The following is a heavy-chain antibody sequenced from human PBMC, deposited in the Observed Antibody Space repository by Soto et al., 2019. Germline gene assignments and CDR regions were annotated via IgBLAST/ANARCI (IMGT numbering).Heavy chain of an antibody. CDR2: ISGSGGST. CDR3: GKEGDRSCYGLTDY. V-gene: IGHV3-23*01. D-gene: IGHD3-22*01. Sequence: GKGLEWVSAISGSGGSTYYADSVKGRFTISRDKSKNTLYLQMNSLRAEDTAVYFCGKEGDRSCYGLTDYPGQAILVTLSS. J-gene: IGHJ4*02.